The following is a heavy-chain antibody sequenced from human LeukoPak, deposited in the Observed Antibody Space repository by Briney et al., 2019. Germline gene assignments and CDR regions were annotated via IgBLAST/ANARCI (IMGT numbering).Heavy chain of an antibody. Sequence: GGSLRLSCAASGFTFSSYWMGWVRQAPGKGLGWVANIKQDVSEKYYVDSVKGRFTISRDNAKNSLYLQMNRLRAEDTAVYYCARYYYDSSGYYYPVDYWGQGTLVTVSS. J-gene: IGHJ4*02. V-gene: IGHV3-7*01. D-gene: IGHD3-22*01. CDR3: ARYYYDSSGYYYPVDY. CDR1: GFTFSSYW. CDR2: IKQDVSEK.